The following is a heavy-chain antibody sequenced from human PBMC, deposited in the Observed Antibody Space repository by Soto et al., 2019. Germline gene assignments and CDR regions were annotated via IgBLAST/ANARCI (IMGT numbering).Heavy chain of an antibody. CDR3: AKDTGGYYGPATFFDY. Sequence: GGSLRLSCAASGFTFDDYAMHWVQQAPGKGLEWVSGISWNSGRIAYADSVKGRFTISRDNAKNSLYLQMNSLRAEDTALYYCAKDTGGYYGPATFFDYWGQGSLVTVSS. CDR2: ISWNSGRI. V-gene: IGHV3-9*01. J-gene: IGHJ4*02. CDR1: GFTFDDYA. D-gene: IGHD3-10*01.